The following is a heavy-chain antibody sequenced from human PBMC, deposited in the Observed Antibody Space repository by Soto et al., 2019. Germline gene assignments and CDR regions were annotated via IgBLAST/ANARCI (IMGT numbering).Heavy chain of an antibody. V-gene: IGHV4-31*03. Sequence: SETLSLTCTVSGGSINSGGYYWSWIRQHPGKGLEWIGYIYYSGTTYYNPSLKSRLTISVGTSKNHFSLKLSSVTAADTAVYYCARDLNGYYIFDSWGQGTLVTVSS. CDR2: IYYSGTT. J-gene: IGHJ4*02. CDR3: ARDLNGYYIFDS. CDR1: GGSINSGGYY. D-gene: IGHD3-9*01.